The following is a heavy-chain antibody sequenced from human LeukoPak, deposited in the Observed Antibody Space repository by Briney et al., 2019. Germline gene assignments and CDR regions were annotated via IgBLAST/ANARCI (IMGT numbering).Heavy chain of an antibody. Sequence: GASVKVSCKASGGTFSSYAISWVRQAPGQGLEWMGRIIPILGIANYAQKFQGRVTMTRDMSTSTVYMELSSLRSEDTAVYYCARETHDSSGGDAFDIWGQGTMVTVSS. V-gene: IGHV1-69*04. CDR1: GGTFSSYA. D-gene: IGHD3-22*01. CDR3: ARETHDSSGGDAFDI. J-gene: IGHJ3*02. CDR2: IIPILGIA.